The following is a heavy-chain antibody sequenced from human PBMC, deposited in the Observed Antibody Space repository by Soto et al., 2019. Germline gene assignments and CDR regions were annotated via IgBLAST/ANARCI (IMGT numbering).Heavy chain of an antibody. CDR2: ISYDGSNK. Sequence: GGSLRLSCAASGFTFSSYAMHWVRQAPGKGLEWVAVISYDGSNKYYADSVKGRFTISRDNSKNTLYLQMNSLRAEDTAVYYCARVASPDYYYYGMDVWGQGTTVTVSS. V-gene: IGHV3-30-3*01. CDR1: GFTFSSYA. D-gene: IGHD2-21*01. J-gene: IGHJ6*02. CDR3: ARVASPDYYYYGMDV.